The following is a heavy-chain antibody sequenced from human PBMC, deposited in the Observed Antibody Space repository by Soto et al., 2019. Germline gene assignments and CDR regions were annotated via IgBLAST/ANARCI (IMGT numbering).Heavy chain of an antibody. CDR2: IKSNTDGGTT. Sequence: EVQLVESGGGLVEPGGSLRLSCAASGFTFINAWMNWVRQAPGKGLEWVGRIKSNTDGGTTDYAAPGRGRFTISRDDSNSTLSLHVTSLKAEDTAVYYCTTDLAYSSGWYSWGQGTLVTVSS. CDR1: GFTFINAW. J-gene: IGHJ4*02. CDR3: TTDLAYSSGWYS. D-gene: IGHD6-19*01. V-gene: IGHV3-15*07.